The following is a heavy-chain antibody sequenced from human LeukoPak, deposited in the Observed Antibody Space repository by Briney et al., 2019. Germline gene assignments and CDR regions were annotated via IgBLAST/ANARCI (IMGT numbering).Heavy chain of an antibody. V-gene: IGHV3-23*01. CDR1: GFTFSSYA. D-gene: IGHD5-18*01. Sequence: GGSLRLSCAASGFTFSSYAMSWLRQAPGKGLEWVSAISGSGGSTYYADSVKGRFTISRDNSKNTLYLQMNSLRAKDTAVYYCAKDHPAMVYYFDYWGQGTLVTASS. CDR3: AKDHPAMVYYFDY. J-gene: IGHJ4*02. CDR2: ISGSGGST.